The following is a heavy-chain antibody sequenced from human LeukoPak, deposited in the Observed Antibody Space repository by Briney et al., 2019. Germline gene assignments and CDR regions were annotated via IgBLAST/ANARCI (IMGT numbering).Heavy chain of an antibody. CDR2: ISGSGGRT. CDR3: AKGRSIQIRWFAP. D-gene: IGHD6-6*01. Sequence: GGSLRLSCAASGFTFSRYAMSWVRQAPGKGLEWVAAISGSGGRTYSAPSVKGSFNISRDNSKNTLYLQTNSLRAEDTAVYYCAKGRSIQIRWFAPWGQGTLVTVSS. CDR1: GFTFSRYA. J-gene: IGHJ5*02. V-gene: IGHV3-23*01.